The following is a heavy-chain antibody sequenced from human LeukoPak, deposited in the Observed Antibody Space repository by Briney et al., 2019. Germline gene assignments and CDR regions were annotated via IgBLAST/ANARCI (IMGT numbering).Heavy chain of an antibody. J-gene: IGHJ4*02. CDR1: DYSISSGYL. V-gene: IGHV4-38-2*02. CDR3: ARGHGYDFWSGYVCLVC. CDR2: IYHSGTT. D-gene: IGHD3-3*01. Sequence: SETLSLTCTVSDYSISSGYLWGWIRQPPGKGLEWIGSIYHSGTTYYNPSLKSRVTISVHTSKNQFSPKLTSVTAADTAVYYCARGHGYDFWSGYVCLVCWGQGTLVTVSS.